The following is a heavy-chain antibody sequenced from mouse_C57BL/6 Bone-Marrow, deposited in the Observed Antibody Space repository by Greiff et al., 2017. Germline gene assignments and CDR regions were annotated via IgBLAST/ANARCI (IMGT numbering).Heavy chain of an antibody. CDR3: ASRGYGSSDYAMDY. CDR2: IDTSDSYP. CDR1: GYTFTSYC. D-gene: IGHD1-1*01. J-gene: IGHJ4*01. Sequence: QVQLQQPGAELVKPGASVKLSCKASGYTFTSYCMQWVKQRPGQGLAWIGEIDTSDSYPNSNQKLKGKATLTVDTSSRTAYMQLSSLTSDDSAVYYCASRGYGSSDYAMDYWGQGTSVTVSS. V-gene: IGHV1-50*01.